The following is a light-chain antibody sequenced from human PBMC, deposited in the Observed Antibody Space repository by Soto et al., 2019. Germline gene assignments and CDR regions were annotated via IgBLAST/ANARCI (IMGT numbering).Light chain of an antibody. J-gene: IGLJ1*01. CDR2: EVS. Sequence: QSVLTQPASVSGSPGQSITISCTGTSSDVGGYNYVSWYQQHPGKAPKLMIYEVSNRPSGVSNRSSGSKSGNTASLTISGLQAEDEADYYCSSYTSSSTRLYVFGTGTKVTVL. CDR3: SSYTSSSTRLYV. V-gene: IGLV2-14*01. CDR1: SSDVGGYNY.